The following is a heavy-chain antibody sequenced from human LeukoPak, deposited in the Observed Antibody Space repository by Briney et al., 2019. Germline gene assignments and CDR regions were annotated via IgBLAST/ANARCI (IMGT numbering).Heavy chain of an antibody. D-gene: IGHD3-22*01. Sequence: TLSLTCSVSGDSISSHYWSWIRQPPGKALEWLALIYWDDDKRYSPSLKSRFTITKDTSKNQVVLTMTNMDPVDTATYYCAHDSSGYYGFDYWGQGTLVTVSS. CDR3: AHDSSGYYGFDY. CDR1: GDSISSHYWS. CDR2: IYWDDDK. J-gene: IGHJ4*02. V-gene: IGHV2-5*02.